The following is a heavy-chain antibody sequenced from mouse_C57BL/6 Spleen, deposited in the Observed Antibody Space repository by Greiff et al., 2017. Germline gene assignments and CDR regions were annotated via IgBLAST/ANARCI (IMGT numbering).Heavy chain of an antibody. V-gene: IGHV1-66*01. J-gene: IGHJ1*03. Sequence: QVQLQQSGPELVKPGASVKISCKASGYSFTSYYIHWVKQRPGQGLEWIGWIYPGSGNTKYNEKFKGKATLTADTSSSTAYMQLSSLTSEDSAVYYCARRWDGYFDVWGTGTTVTVSS. CDR1: GYSFTSYY. D-gene: IGHD4-1*01. CDR3: ARRWDGYFDV. CDR2: IYPGSGNT.